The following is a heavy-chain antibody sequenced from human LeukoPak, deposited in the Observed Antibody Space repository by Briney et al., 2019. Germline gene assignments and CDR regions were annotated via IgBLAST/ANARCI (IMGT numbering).Heavy chain of an antibody. D-gene: IGHD7-27*01. Sequence: GGSLRLFCTASGFTFSIHVKLWVRGARGKGLVGVAVISTDGNTKVYADSVRGRFTISRDNSENTVNLQMNSLRDEDTALYFCARSIRDPGEIWGQGTPVTVSS. CDR2: ISTDGNTK. V-gene: IGHV3-30*04. J-gene: IGHJ4*02. CDR1: GFTFSIHV. CDR3: ARSIRDPGEI.